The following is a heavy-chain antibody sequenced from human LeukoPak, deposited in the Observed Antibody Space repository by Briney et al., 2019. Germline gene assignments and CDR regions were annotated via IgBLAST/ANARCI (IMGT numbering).Heavy chain of an antibody. J-gene: IGHJ3*02. CDR1: GFTFSSYA. CDR2: ISGSGGST. Sequence: GGSLRLSCAASGFTFSSYAMSWVRQAPGKGLEWVSAISGSGGSTYYADSVKGRFTISRDNSKNTLYLQMNSLRAEDTAVYYCAKDGPPYSSSWPDDAFDIWGQGTMVTVSS. D-gene: IGHD6-13*01. V-gene: IGHV3-23*01. CDR3: AKDGPPYSSSWPDDAFDI.